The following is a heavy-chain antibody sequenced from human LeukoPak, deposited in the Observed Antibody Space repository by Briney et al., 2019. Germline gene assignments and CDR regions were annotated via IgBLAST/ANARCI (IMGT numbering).Heavy chain of an antibody. CDR2: ISGSGGST. J-gene: IGHJ6*02. CDR3: AKDQNSYYDFWCGVVDV. Sequence: GASLRLSCAASGFTFSSYAMSWVRQAPGKGLEWVSAISGSGGSTYYADSVKGRFTIFRDNSKNTLYLQMNSLRAEDTAVYYCAKDQNSYYDFWCGVVDVWGQGTTVTVSS. V-gene: IGHV3-23*01. CDR1: GFTFSSYA. D-gene: IGHD3-3*01.